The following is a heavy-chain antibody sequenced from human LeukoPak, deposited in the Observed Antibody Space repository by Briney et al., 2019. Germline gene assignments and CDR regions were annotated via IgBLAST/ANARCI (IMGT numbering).Heavy chain of an antibody. J-gene: IGHJ4*02. CDR3: ARGIYYYGSGSYYNVPFDY. D-gene: IGHD3-10*01. CDR2: INAGNGNT. V-gene: IGHV1-3*01. CDR1: GYTFTSYA. Sequence: GASVKASCKASGYTFTSYAMHWVRQAPGQRLEWMGWINAGNGNTKYSQKFQGGVTITRDTSASTAYMELSSLRSEDTAVYYCARGIYYYGSGSYYNVPFDYWGQGTLVTVSS.